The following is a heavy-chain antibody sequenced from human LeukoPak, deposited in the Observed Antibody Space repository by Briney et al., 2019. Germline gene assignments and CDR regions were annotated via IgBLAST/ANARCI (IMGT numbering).Heavy chain of an antibody. CDR2: ISYDGSNK. CDR3: AKDREVATVTDADGYYGMDV. Sequence: GRSLRLSCAASGFTFSSYGMHWVRQAPGKGLEWVAVISYDGSNKYYADSVKGRFTISRDNSKNTLYLQMNSLRAEDTAVYYCAKDREVATVTDADGYYGMDVWGQGTTVTVSS. D-gene: IGHD4-17*01. J-gene: IGHJ6*02. V-gene: IGHV3-30*18. CDR1: GFTFSSYG.